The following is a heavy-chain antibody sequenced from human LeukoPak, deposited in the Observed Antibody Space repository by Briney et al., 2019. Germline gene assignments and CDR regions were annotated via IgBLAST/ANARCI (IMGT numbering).Heavy chain of an antibody. D-gene: IGHD3-9*01. CDR2: IRYDGSNK. CDR3: AKEPRYFDWLCRRPGD. V-gene: IGHV3-30*02. CDR1: GFTFSSYG. Sequence: GGSMRPSCAASGFTFSSYGMHWVRQAPGKGLEWVAFIRYDGSNKYYADSVKGRFTIVRDNSENTMYLQMNSLRAEDTAVYYCAKEPRYFDWLCRRPGDWGQGTLVTVSA. J-gene: IGHJ4*02.